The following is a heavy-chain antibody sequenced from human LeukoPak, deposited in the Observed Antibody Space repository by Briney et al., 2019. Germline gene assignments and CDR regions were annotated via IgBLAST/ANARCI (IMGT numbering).Heavy chain of an antibody. CDR2: ISSSSSYI. J-gene: IGHJ6*01. CDR1: GSTFSSYT. D-gene: IGHD2-15*01. CDR3: ARGSEGYCSGGGCYYGMDV. Sequence: PGGSLRLSCAASGSTFSSYTMNWVRQAPGKGLEWVSYISSSSSYIYYADSVKGRFTISRDNAENSLYLQMNSLRAEDTAVYYCARGSEGYCSGGGCYYGMDVWGQRTTVTVSS. V-gene: IGHV3-21*01.